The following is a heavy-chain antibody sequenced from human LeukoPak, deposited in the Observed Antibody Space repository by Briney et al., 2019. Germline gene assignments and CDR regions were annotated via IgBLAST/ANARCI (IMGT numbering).Heavy chain of an antibody. CDR2: INPSGGST. CDR3: ARAVAATFDY. V-gene: IGHV1-46*01. Sequence: ASVKVSCKASGYTFSNYYMHWVRQAPGQGLEWMGIINPSGGSTTYAHKFQGRVTMTRDTSTSTVYMELSSLRSEDTAMYYCARAVAATFDYWGQGTLVTVSS. J-gene: IGHJ4*02. CDR1: GYTFSNYY. D-gene: IGHD6-19*01.